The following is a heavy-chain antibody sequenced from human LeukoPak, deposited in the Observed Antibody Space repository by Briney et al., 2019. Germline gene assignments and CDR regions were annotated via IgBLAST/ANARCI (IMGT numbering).Heavy chain of an antibody. D-gene: IGHD2-21*02. V-gene: IGHV3-48*01. CDR1: GFTFSSYS. Sequence: GGSLRLSCAASGFTFSSYSMNWVRQAPGKGLEWVSYISSSSSTKYYADSMKGRFTISRDNAKNSLYLQMNSLRAEDTAVYYCARGDPENYYYYYMDVWGKGTTVAVSS. J-gene: IGHJ6*03. CDR3: ARGDPENYYYYYMDV. CDR2: ISSSSSTK.